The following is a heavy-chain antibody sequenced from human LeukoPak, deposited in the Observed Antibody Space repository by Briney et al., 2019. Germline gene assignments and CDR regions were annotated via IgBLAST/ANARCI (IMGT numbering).Heavy chain of an antibody. CDR3: ASTYNSSPSFDY. CDR1: GGSISSYY. Sequence: SETLSLTCTVSGGSISSYYWSWIRQPPGKGLEWIGYIYYSGSTNYNPSLKSRVTISVDTSNNQFSLKLSSVTAADTAVYYCASTYNSSPSFDYWGQGTLVTASS. CDR2: IYYSGST. D-gene: IGHD6-19*01. J-gene: IGHJ4*02. V-gene: IGHV4-59*08.